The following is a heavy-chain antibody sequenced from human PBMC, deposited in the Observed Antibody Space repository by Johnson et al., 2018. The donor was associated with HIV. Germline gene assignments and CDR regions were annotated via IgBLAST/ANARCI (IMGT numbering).Heavy chain of an antibody. CDR1: GFTFDDYG. D-gene: IGHD6-13*01. CDR2: MNWNGGST. Sequence: VHLVESGGGVVRPGGSLRLSCATSGFTFDDYGMSWVRQAPGKGLEWVSGMNWNGGSTGYADSVKGRCTISRDNAKSSLYLQMNSLRAEDTALYYCAKEEGIAAAGGAFDIWGQGTMVTVSS. J-gene: IGHJ3*02. CDR3: AKEEGIAAAGGAFDI. V-gene: IGHV3-20*04.